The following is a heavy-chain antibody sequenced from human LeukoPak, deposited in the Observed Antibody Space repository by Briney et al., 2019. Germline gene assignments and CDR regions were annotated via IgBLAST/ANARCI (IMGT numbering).Heavy chain of an antibody. Sequence: PSETLSLTCTVSGGSISSYYWSWIRQPPGKGLEWIGYIYYSGSTNYNPSLKSRVTISVDTSKNQFSLKLSSVTAADTAVYDCARVTPYCSSTSCYNGPIDYWGQGTLVTVSS. D-gene: IGHD2-2*01. V-gene: IGHV4-59*01. CDR1: GGSISSYY. CDR3: ARVTPYCSSTSCYNGPIDY. CDR2: IYYSGST. J-gene: IGHJ4*02.